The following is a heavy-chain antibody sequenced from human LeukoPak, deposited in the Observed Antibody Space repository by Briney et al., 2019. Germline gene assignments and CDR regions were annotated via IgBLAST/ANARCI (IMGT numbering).Heavy chain of an antibody. J-gene: IGHJ4*02. D-gene: IGHD6-19*01. CDR3: AGFSSGWYFPFDY. CDR2: INTNTGNP. Sequence: ASVKVSCKASGYTFTGYAMNWVRQAPGQGLEWMGWINTNTGNPTYAQGFTGRFVFSLDTSVSTAYLQISSLKAEDTAVYYCAGFSSGWYFPFDYWGQGTLVTVSS. V-gene: IGHV7-4-1*02. CDR1: GYTFTGYA.